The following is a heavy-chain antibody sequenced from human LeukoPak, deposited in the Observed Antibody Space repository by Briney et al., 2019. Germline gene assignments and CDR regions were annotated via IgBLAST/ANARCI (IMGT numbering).Heavy chain of an antibody. CDR3: ARERYNWNYGPYGWFDP. D-gene: IGHD1-7*01. CDR2: INHSGST. Sequence: SETLSLTCAVYGGSFSGYDWSWIRQPPGKGLEWIGEINHSGSTNYNPSLKSRVTISVDTSKNQFSLKLSSVTAADTAVYYCARERYNWNYGPYGWFDPWGQGTLVTVSS. V-gene: IGHV4-34*01. CDR1: GGSFSGYD. J-gene: IGHJ5*02.